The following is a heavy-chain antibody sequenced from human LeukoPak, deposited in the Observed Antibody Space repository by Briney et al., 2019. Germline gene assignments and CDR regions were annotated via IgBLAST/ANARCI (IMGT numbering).Heavy chain of an antibody. CDR2: ISWNSGSI. CDR1: GFTVEDYA. V-gene: IGHV3-9*01. Sequence: GGSLRLSCAASGFTVEDYAMHGVRQAPGKGLEWVSGISWNSGSIGYADSVKGRFTISRDNAKNSLYLQMNSLRAEDTALYYCAKDVADAARPSDAFDIWGQGTMVTVSS. CDR3: AKDVADAARPSDAFDI. J-gene: IGHJ3*02. D-gene: IGHD6-6*01.